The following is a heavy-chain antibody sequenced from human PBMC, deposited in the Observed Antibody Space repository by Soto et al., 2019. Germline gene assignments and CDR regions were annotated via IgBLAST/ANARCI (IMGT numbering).Heavy chain of an antibody. V-gene: IGHV4-4*02. J-gene: IGHJ6*02. CDR2: IYHSGST. CDR3: ARDRKGSSSSGKDYYYGMDV. Sequence: PSETLSLTCAVSGGSISSSNWWSCFRQPPGKGLEWIGEIYHSGSTNYNPSLKSRVTISVDKSKNQFSLKLSSVTAADTAVYYCARDRKGSSSSGKDYYYGMDVWGQGTTVTVSS. CDR1: GGSISSSNW. D-gene: IGHD6-6*01.